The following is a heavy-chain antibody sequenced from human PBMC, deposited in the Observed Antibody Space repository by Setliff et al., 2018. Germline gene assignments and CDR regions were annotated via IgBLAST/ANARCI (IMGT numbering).Heavy chain of an antibody. CDR3: ARGGDTSGYYYTDYYYGMDV. Sequence: ASVKVSCKASGYTFTNYGVTWVRQAPGQGLEWMGWIGAYNGNTYNAHKFQGRVTMTSDTSTSTAYMELRSLRSDDTAVYYCARGGDTSGYYYTDYYYGMDVWGQGTTVTVSS. D-gene: IGHD3-22*01. CDR2: IGAYNGNT. V-gene: IGHV1-18*01. CDR1: GYTFTNYG. J-gene: IGHJ6*02.